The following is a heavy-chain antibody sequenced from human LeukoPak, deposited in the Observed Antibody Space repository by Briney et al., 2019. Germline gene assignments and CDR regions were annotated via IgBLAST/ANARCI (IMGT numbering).Heavy chain of an antibody. Sequence: PSQTLSLTCTVSGGSISSGDYYWRWIRQPPGKGLEWIGYIYYSGSTYYNPSLKSRVTISVDTSKNQFSLKLSSVTAADTAVYYCARVQYYDFWSGSNWFDPWGQGTLVTVSS. CDR2: IYYSGST. CDR3: ARVQYYDFWSGSNWFDP. V-gene: IGHV4-30-4*08. J-gene: IGHJ5*02. CDR1: GGSISSGDYY. D-gene: IGHD3-3*01.